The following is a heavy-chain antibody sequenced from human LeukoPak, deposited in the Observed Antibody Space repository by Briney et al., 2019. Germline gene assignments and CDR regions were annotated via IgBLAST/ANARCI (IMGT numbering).Heavy chain of an antibody. CDR3: ARGVGYSSGWYSRWFDP. Sequence: PSETLSLTCAVSGGSISSGGYSWSWIRQPPGKGLEWIGYIYHSGSTYYNPSLKSRVTISVDTSKNQLSLKLSSVTAADTAVYYCARGVGYSSGWYSRWFDPWGQGTLVTVSS. J-gene: IGHJ5*02. CDR1: GGSISSGGYS. V-gene: IGHV4-30-4*07. CDR2: IYHSGST. D-gene: IGHD6-19*01.